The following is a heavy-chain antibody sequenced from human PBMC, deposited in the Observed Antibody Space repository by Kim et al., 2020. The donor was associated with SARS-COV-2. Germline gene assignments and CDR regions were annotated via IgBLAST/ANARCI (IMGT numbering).Heavy chain of an antibody. Sequence: KSRVTISVDTSKNQFSLKLSSVTAADTAVYYCARDGTDIVAFRTHRGWFDPWGQGTLVTVSS. D-gene: IGHD5-12*01. J-gene: IGHJ5*02. CDR3: ARDGTDIVAFRTHRGWFDP. V-gene: IGHV4-31*02.